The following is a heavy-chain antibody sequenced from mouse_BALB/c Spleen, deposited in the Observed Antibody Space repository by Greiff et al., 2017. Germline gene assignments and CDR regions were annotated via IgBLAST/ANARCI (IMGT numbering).Heavy chain of an antibody. CDR1: GFTFSSYT. D-gene: IGHD1-1*01. J-gene: IGHJ4*01. Sequence: EVKLMESGGGLVKPGGSLKLSCAASGFTFSSYTMSWVRQTPEKRLEWVATISSGGSYTYYPDSVKGRFTISRDNAKYTLYLQMSSLKSEDTAMYYCTRDYYGSSYVRAMDDWGQGTSVTVSS. V-gene: IGHV5-6-4*01. CDR3: TRDYYGSSYVRAMDD. CDR2: ISSGGSYT.